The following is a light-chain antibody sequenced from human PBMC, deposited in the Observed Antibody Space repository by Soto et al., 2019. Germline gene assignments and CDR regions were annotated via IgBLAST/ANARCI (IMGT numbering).Light chain of an antibody. CDR3: SSYTSSDSWV. J-gene: IGLJ3*02. Sequence: QSALTQPASVSGSPGQSITISCTGTSSDVGAYNYISWYQQHPGKAPKFMIYDVSNRPSGVSSRFSGSKSGNTASLTISGLQADDEADYYFSSYTSSDSWVFGGGTKLTVL. CDR2: DVS. CDR1: SSDVGAYNY. V-gene: IGLV2-14*01.